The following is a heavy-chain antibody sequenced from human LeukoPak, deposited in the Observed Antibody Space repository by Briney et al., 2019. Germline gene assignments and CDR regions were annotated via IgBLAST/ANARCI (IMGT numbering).Heavy chain of an antibody. J-gene: IGHJ6*03. V-gene: IGHV1-69*05. D-gene: IGHD6-19*01. CDR1: GGTFSSYA. CDR2: IIPIFGTA. Sequence: SVEVSCKASGGTFSSYAISWVRQAPGQGLEWMGGIIPIFGTANYAQKFQGRVTITTDESTSTAYMELSSLRSEDTAVYYCASLRYSSGWYGDYYYMDVWGRGTTVTVSS. CDR3: ASLRYSSGWYGDYYYMDV.